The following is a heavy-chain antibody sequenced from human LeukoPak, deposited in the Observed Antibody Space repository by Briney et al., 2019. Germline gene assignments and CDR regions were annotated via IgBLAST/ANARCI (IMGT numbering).Heavy chain of an antibody. CDR1: GGSIISYH. J-gene: IGHJ4*02. D-gene: IGHD3-22*01. Sequence: SETLSLTCTVSGGSIISYHWSWIRQPPGKGLEWIGYIYYSGSTNYNPSLKSRVTISVDTSKNQFSLRLSSVTAADTAVYYCAREAEGYYDRQFDSWGQGILVTVSS. V-gene: IGHV4-59*01. CDR3: AREAEGYYDRQFDS. CDR2: IYYSGST.